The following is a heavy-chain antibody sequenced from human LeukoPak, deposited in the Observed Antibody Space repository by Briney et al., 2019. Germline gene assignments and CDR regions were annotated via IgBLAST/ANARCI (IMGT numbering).Heavy chain of an antibody. CDR2: ISGSGSTT. J-gene: IGHJ4*02. CDR1: GFTFSSSA. Sequence: GGSLRLSCAASGFTFSSSAMSWVRQAPGKGLEWVSAISGSGSTTYYADSVKGRFTISRDNSKNTLYLQMNSLRAEDTAVYYCASKMEPSAEKGLGFWGQGTLDTVSS. CDR3: ASKMEPSAEKGLGF. D-gene: IGHD1-14*01. V-gene: IGHV3-23*01.